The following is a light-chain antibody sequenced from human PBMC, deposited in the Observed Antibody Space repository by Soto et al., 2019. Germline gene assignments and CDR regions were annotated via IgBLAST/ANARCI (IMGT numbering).Light chain of an antibody. CDR3: SSYTGSSTPYV. J-gene: IGLJ1*01. V-gene: IGLV2-14*01. CDR2: EVS. CDR1: SREVGGYNY. Sequence: QSALTQPASVSGSPGQSITISCTGTSREVGGYNYVSWYQQHPGKAPKLMIYEVSNRPSGVSNRFSGSKSGNTASLTISGLQAEDEADYYCSSYTGSSTPYVFGTGTKLTVL.